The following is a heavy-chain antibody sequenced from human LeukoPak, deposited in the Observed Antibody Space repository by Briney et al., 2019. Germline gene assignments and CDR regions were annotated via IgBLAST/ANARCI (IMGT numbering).Heavy chain of an antibody. J-gene: IGHJ2*01. CDR2: FDGNGPNT. CDR1: GFTFSSFA. D-gene: IGHD1-26*01. Sequence: PGGSLRLSCAASGFTFSSFAMTWVRQAPGKGLEWVSGFDGNGPNTYYADSVKGRFTISRDSSKNTLFLHMNTLRAEDTAIYYCAKDRTVGASYWYFDLWGRGTLVTVSS. V-gene: IGHV3-23*01. CDR3: AKDRTVGASYWYFDL.